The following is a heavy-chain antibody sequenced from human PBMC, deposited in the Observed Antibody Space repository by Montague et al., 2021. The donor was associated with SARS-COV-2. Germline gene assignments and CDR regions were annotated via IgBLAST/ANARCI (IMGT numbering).Heavy chain of an antibody. CDR1: EGSIITYY. CDR2: IYYSWRA. J-gene: IGHJ3*02. D-gene: IGHD3-10*01. Sequence: SETLSLTCAVSEGSIITYYWRWIQQPPGGGLAWVWYIYYSWRANXYASLKSRVARSVETSKNKFSLKLSSVTAADTAVYYCARADITMVRGVNRWAFDIWG. CDR3: ARADITMVRGVNRWAFDI. V-gene: IGHV4-59*01.